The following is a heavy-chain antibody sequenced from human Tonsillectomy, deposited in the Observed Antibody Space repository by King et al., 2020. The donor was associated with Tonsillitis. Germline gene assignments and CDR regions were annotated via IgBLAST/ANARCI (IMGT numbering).Heavy chain of an antibody. D-gene: IGHD3-3*01. J-gene: IGHJ6*03. CDR2: IYTGGTT. CDR3: ARDWGRAYDFGYMDV. CDR1: GFTVSNNY. V-gene: IGHV3-53*04. Sequence: VQLVESGGGLVKPGGSLRLSCAASGFTVSNNYMSWVRQAPGKGLEWVSVIYTGGTTYYADSVKGRFTISRHNSKNTLYLQMNSLRAEDTAVYYCARDWGRAYDFGYMDVWGKGTTVTVSS.